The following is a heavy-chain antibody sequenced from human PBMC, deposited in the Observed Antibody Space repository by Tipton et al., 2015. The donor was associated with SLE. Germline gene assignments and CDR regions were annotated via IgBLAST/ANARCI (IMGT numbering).Heavy chain of an antibody. D-gene: IGHD2-15*01. Sequence: TLSLTCTVSGGSISSGGYFWSWIRQHPGKGLEWIGYIYYSGSTYYNPSLKSRVTISVDTSKNQFSLKLSSVTAADTAVYYCARDQGIWSPPMDWGQGTLVTGSS. J-gene: IGHJ4*02. CDR1: GGSISSGGYF. CDR2: IYYSGST. CDR3: ARDQGIWSPPMD. V-gene: IGHV4-31*03.